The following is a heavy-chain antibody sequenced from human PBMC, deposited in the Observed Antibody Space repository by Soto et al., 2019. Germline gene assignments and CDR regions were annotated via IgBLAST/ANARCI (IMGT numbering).Heavy chain of an antibody. V-gene: IGHV4-39*07. CDR1: GGSISSSSYY. Sequence: SETLSLTCTVSGGSISSSSYYWGWIRQPPGKGLEWIGSIYYSGSTYYNPSLKSRVTISVDTSKNQFSLKLSSVTAADAAVYYCARGASITMNSYYYYGMDVWGQGTTVTVSS. CDR3: ARGASITMNSYYYYGMDV. CDR2: IYYSGST. D-gene: IGHD3-22*01. J-gene: IGHJ6*02.